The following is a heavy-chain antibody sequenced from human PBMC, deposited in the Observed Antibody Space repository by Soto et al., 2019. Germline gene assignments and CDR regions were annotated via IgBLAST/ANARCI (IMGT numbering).Heavy chain of an antibody. V-gene: IGHV1-3*01. CDR1: GYTFTSYA. J-gene: IGHJ3*02. CDR2: INAGNGNT. CDR3: ARGLGYCSSTSCYGNAFDI. D-gene: IGHD2-2*01. Sequence: ASVKVSCKASGYTFTSYAMHWVRQAPGQRHEWMGWINAGNGNTKYSQKYQGRVTITRDTSASTAYMELCSLRSEDTAVYYCARGLGYCSSTSCYGNAFDIWGQGTMVTVSS.